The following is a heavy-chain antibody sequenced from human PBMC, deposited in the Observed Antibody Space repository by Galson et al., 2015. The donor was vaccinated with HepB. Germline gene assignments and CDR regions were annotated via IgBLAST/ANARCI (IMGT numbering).Heavy chain of an antibody. D-gene: IGHD3-3*01. CDR1: GFSFSSYG. CDR3: ARDLKVVGDLFYYYGLDV. CDR2: IWHNGSYQ. J-gene: IGHJ6*02. V-gene: IGHV3-33*01. Sequence: SLRLSCAASGFSFSSYGMHWVRQAPGKGLECVAVIWHNGSYQYYADSVKGRFTISRDNSKDTLFLRMNSLRAEDTAVYYCARDLKVVGDLFYYYGLDVWSQGTTVTVS.